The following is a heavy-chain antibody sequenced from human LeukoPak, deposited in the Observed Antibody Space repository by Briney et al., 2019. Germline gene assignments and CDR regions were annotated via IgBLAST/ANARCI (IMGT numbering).Heavy chain of an antibody. D-gene: IGHD5-18*01. CDR1: GGSITSASHF. V-gene: IGHV4-61*02. J-gene: IGHJ4*02. CDR3: ARFRGYSYGHIDY. CDR2: IYTTGTT. Sequence: PSETLSLTCTVSGGSITSASHFWTWIRQPAGKGLEWIGRIYTTGTTDYNPSLRSRVTISVDTSKNQFSLKLSSVTAADTAVYYCARFRGYSYGHIDYWGQGTLVTVSS.